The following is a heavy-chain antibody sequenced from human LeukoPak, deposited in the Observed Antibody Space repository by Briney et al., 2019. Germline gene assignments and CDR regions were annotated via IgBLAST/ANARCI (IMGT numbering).Heavy chain of an antibody. J-gene: IGHJ5*02. Sequence: ASVKVSCKASGYTFTGYYMHWVRQAPGQGLEWMGWINPNSGGTNYAQKFQGRVTMTRDTSISTAYMELSRLRSDDTAVYYCARGVSMVRGVIIPNWFDPWAQGTLVTVSS. V-gene: IGHV1-2*02. CDR1: GYTFTGYY. D-gene: IGHD3-10*01. CDR3: ARGVSMVRGVIIPNWFDP. CDR2: INPNSGGT.